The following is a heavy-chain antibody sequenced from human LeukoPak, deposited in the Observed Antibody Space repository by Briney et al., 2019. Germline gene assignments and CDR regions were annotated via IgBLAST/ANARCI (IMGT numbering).Heavy chain of an antibody. CDR2: ISHDGSNK. CDR1: GFIFSNFA. Sequence: GRSLRLSCAAPGFIFSNFAMHWVRQAPGKGLEWVAFISHDGSNKPYADSVKGRFTISRDISKNTLYLQMNSLRAEDTAIYYCARGAATNLWPSDYWGQGTLVTVSS. CDR3: ARGAATNLWPSDY. V-gene: IGHV3-30-3*01. J-gene: IGHJ4*02. D-gene: IGHD3-10*01.